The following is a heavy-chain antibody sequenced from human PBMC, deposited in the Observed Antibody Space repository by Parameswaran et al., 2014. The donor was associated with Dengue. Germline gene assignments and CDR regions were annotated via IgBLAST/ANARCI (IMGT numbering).Heavy chain of an antibody. V-gene: IGHV4-59*01. Sequence: VRQAPGKGLEWIGYIYYSGSTNYNPSLKSRVTISVDTSKNQFSLKLSSVTAADTAVYYCARVGGYYDFWSGYYFYGMDVWGQGTTVTVSS. CDR3: ARVGGYYDFWSGYYFYGMDV. D-gene: IGHD3-3*01. J-gene: IGHJ6*02. CDR2: IYYSGST.